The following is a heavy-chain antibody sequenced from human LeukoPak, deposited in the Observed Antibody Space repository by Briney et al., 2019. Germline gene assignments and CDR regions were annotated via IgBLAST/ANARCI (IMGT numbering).Heavy chain of an antibody. CDR2: IWSDGINR. J-gene: IGHJ3*02. CDR3: VKERSPFDAFDI. V-gene: IGHV3-33*06. CDR1: GFTFSSYG. Sequence: GGSLRLSCAASGFTFSSYGMHWVRQAPGKGLEWVAVIWSDGINRYYADSVKGRFTFSRDNSKNTLSLQMNSLRAEDTALYYCVKERSPFDAFDIWGQGTMVTVSS.